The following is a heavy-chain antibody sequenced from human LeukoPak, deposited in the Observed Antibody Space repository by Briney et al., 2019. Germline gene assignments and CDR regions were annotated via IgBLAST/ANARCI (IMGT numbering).Heavy chain of an antibody. Sequence: GGSLRLSCAASGFTFSTYAMSWVRQAPGKGLEWVSGISGSGDNTNYADSVKGRFTISRDNSKNTLYLQMNSLRAEDTAVYYCAKEKFFGHYDSSGGFDYWGQGTLVTVSS. CDR2: ISGSGDNT. CDR3: AKEKFFGHYDSSGGFDY. D-gene: IGHD3-22*01. CDR1: GFTFSTYA. J-gene: IGHJ4*02. V-gene: IGHV3-23*01.